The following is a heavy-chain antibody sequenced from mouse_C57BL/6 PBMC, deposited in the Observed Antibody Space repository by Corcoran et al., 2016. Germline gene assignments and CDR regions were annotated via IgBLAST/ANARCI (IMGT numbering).Heavy chain of an antibody. J-gene: IGHJ1*03. CDR3: ARDGDYYGSSYVSWYFDV. D-gene: IGHD1-1*01. Sequence: DVQLQESGPGLVKPSQSLSLTCSVTGYSITSGYYWNWIRQFPGNKLEWMGYISYDGSNNYNPSLKNRISITRDTSKNQFFLKLNSVTTEDTATYYCARDGDYYGSSYVSWYFDVWGTGTTVTVSS. V-gene: IGHV3-6*01. CDR2: ISYDGSN. CDR1: GYSITSGYY.